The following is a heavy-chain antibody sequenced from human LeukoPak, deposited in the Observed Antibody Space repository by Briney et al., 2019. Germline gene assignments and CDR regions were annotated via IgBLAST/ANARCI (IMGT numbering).Heavy chain of an antibody. V-gene: IGHV1-2*02. D-gene: IGHD3-9*01. CDR2: INPNSGGT. CDR3: ATARLRLPDWTGDF. Sequence: VASVKVSCKASGYTFTGYYMHWVRQAPGQGLEWMGWINPNSGGTNYAQKFQGRVTMTRDTSANTVYMDLSRLTSEDSAVYYCATARLRLPDWTGDFWGQGTLVTVSS. J-gene: IGHJ4*02. CDR1: GYTFTGYY.